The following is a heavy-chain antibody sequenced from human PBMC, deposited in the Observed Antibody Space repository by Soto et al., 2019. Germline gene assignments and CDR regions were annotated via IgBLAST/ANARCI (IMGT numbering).Heavy chain of an antibody. V-gene: IGHV1-18*04. D-gene: IGHD3-22*01. CDR2: ISVYNGNT. CDR3: ARDAFDSSGYYHYYYYVMDV. CDR1: GYTFTSYG. J-gene: IGHJ6*02. Sequence: ASVKVSCKASGYTFTSYGISWVRQAPGQGLEWMGWISVYNGNTKYAQKLQGRVTMTTDTSTSTAYMELRSLRSDDTAVYYCARDAFDSSGYYHYYYYVMDVRGQGTTVTVSS.